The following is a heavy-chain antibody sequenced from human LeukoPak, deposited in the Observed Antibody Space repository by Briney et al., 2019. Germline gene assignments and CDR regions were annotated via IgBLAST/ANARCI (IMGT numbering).Heavy chain of an antibody. CDR3: ARDHGSRDAFDI. V-gene: IGHV3-53*01. D-gene: IGHD1-26*01. CDR2: IYSGGST. Sequence: GGSLRLSCAASGFTVSSNYMSWVRQAPGKGLEWVSIIYSGGSTYYADSVKGRFTISRDNSKNTLYLQMNSLRAEDTAVYYCARDHGSRDAFDIWGQGTMVTVSS. J-gene: IGHJ3*02. CDR1: GFTVSSNY.